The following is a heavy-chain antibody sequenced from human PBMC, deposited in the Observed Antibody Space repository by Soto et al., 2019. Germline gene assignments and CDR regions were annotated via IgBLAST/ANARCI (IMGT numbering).Heavy chain of an antibody. CDR1: GFTFSNSW. Sequence: GGSLRLSCAASGFTFSNSWMSWVRQAPGKGLEWVANIKEDGSEIHYVDSVKGRFTISRDNSKNTLYLQMNGLRAEDTAVYYCARLALFVDTAMVNDYWGQGTLVTVSS. CDR3: ARLALFVDTAMVNDY. D-gene: IGHD5-18*01. CDR2: IKEDGSEI. J-gene: IGHJ4*02. V-gene: IGHV3-7*01.